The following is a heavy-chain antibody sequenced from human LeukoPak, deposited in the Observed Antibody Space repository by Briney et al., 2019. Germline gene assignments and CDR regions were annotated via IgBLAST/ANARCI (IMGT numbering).Heavy chain of an antibody. CDR3: AREWVVGAGFDP. J-gene: IGHJ5*02. CDR2: IYYSGST. D-gene: IGHD1-26*01. V-gene: IGHV4-59*01. CDR1: GGSISSYY. Sequence: SETLSLTCTVSGGSISSYYWSWIRQPPGKGLEWIGYIYYSGSTNYNPSLKSRVTISVDTSKNQFSLKLSSVTAADTAVYYCAREWVVGAGFDPWGQGTLVTVSS.